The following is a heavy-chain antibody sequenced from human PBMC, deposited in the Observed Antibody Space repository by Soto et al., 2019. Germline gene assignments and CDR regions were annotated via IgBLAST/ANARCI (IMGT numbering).Heavy chain of an antibody. CDR1: GFTFSSYW. Sequence: GGSLRLSCAASGFTFSSYWMSWVRQAPGKGPEWVANIKQDGSEKYYVDSVKGRFTISRDSAKNSLYLQMNSLRAEDTAVYYCAREADYYDSSGYPVDYWGQGTLVTVSS. V-gene: IGHV3-7*03. CDR2: IKQDGSEK. J-gene: IGHJ4*02. CDR3: AREADYYDSSGYPVDY. D-gene: IGHD3-22*01.